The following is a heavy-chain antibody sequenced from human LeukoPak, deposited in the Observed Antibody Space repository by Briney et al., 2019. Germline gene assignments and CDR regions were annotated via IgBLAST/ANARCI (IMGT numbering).Heavy chain of an antibody. CDR2: INPNSGGT. CDR1: GYTFTVYY. CDR3: ARDHASRYYDSSGYYSH. J-gene: IGHJ4*02. V-gene: IGHV1-2*02. Sequence: GASVRVSCKASGYTFTVYYMHWVRQAPGQGLEWMGWINPNSGGTNYAQKFQGRVTMTRDTSISTAYMELRSLRSDDTAVYYCARDHASRYYDSSGYYSHWGQGTLVTVSS. D-gene: IGHD3-22*01.